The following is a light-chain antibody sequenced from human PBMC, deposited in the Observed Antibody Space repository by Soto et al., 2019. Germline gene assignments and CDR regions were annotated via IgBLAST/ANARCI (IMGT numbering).Light chain of an antibody. CDR1: HAVTNNF. Sequence: EIVLTQSPGTLSLSPGERATLSCRASHAVTNNFLAWYQQKPGQAPRLVIYGASSRPAGIPDRFSGSGAGTDFTLSISILEPEDFAVYFCQQYGTSPGTFGQGTKLEIK. J-gene: IGKJ2*01. CDR3: QQYGTSPGT. CDR2: GAS. V-gene: IGKV3-20*01.